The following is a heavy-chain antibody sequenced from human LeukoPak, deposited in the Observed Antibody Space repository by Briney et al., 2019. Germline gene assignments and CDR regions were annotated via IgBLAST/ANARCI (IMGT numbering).Heavy chain of an antibody. CDR3: ARGYQRPDY. J-gene: IGHJ4*02. CDR2: TSSSSNNI. V-gene: IGHV3-21*01. CDR1: GFTFSSYA. D-gene: IGHD2-2*01. Sequence: GGSLRLSCAASGFTFSSYAMHWVRQAPGKGLEWVSSTSSSSNNINYADSVKGRFTISRDNAMNSVHLQMNSLRVEDTAVYYCARGYQRPDYWGQGTLITVSS.